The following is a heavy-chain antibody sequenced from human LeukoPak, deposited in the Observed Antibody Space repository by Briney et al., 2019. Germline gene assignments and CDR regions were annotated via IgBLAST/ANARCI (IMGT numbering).Heavy chain of an antibody. Sequence: PGGSLRLSCAASGFTFSSYSMNWVRQAPGKGLEWVSSISSSSSYIYYADSVKGRFTISRDNSKNTLYLQMNSLRAEDTAVYYCAKGGRFLEWLLYSFDYWGQGTLVTVSS. J-gene: IGHJ4*02. CDR3: AKGGRFLEWLLYSFDY. CDR2: ISSSSSYI. D-gene: IGHD3-3*01. V-gene: IGHV3-21*04. CDR1: GFTFSSYS.